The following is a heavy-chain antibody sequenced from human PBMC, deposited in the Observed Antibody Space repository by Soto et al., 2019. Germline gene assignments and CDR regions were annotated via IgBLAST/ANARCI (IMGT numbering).Heavy chain of an antibody. J-gene: IGHJ4*02. CDR2: ISAYNGNT. D-gene: IGHD6-19*01. CDR1: GYTFTSYG. V-gene: IGHV1-18*01. Sequence: QVQLVQSGAEMKKPGASVKVSCKASGYTFTSYGISWVRQAPGQGLEWMGWISAYNGNTNYAQMLQVRVTMTTDTSTSTAYMELWSLTSDDTAVYYCARDLAAGLVDYWGQGTLVTVSS. CDR3: ARDLAAGLVDY.